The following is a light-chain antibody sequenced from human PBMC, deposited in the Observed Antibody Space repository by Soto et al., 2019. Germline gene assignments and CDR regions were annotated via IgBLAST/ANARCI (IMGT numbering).Light chain of an antibody. CDR1: QSVSSN. Sequence: EIVMTQSPATLSVSPEERATLSCRATQSVSSNLDWYHQKPGQAPRLLIYGASTRATGIPARFNGSGFGTEFTLTISSLQSEDFAVYYCQQYNNWPPLLTFGGGTKVEIK. J-gene: IGKJ4*01. CDR3: QQYNNWPPLLT. V-gene: IGKV3-15*01. CDR2: GAS.